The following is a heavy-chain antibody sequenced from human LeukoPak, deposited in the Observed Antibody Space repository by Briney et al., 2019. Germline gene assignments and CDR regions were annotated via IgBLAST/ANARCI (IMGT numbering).Heavy chain of an antibody. Sequence: PGGSLRLSCAASGFTFSSYSMNWVRQAPGKGLEWVSFISSSRSYIYYADSVKGRFTISRDNSKNTLYLQMNSLRAEDTAVYYCAKVATGSYYNWPFDYWGQGTLVTVSS. J-gene: IGHJ4*02. D-gene: IGHD3-10*01. CDR1: GFTFSSYS. CDR2: ISSSRSYI. CDR3: AKVATGSYYNWPFDY. V-gene: IGHV3-21*04.